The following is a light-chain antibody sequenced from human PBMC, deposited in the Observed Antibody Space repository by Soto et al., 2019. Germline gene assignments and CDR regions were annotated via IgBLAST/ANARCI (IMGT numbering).Light chain of an antibody. Sequence: IVMTQSPATLSVSPGERATLSCRASQTIDNKLAWYQQRPGQAPRLLIYGASIRATRIPARFSGSGSGTEFTLTSSGLQSEEFGVYYRQQYKDWRTFGQGTNVDIK. CDR1: QTIDNK. V-gene: IGKV3-15*01. CDR3: QQYKDWRT. J-gene: IGKJ1*01. CDR2: GAS.